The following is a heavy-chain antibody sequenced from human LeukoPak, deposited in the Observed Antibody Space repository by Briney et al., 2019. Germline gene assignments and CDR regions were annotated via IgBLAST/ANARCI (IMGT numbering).Heavy chain of an antibody. CDR2: IWYDGSYK. D-gene: IGHD5/OR15-5a*01. CDR3: ATEASARGIYPAFPDY. Sequence: PGGSLRLSCAASGFPFSSYWMSWVRQAPGKGLEWVAVIWYDGSYKYYVDSVKGRFTISRDNSEGTLYLQMNSLRADDTAVYFCATEASARGIYPAFPDYWGQGTLVTVFS. V-gene: IGHV3-33*08. CDR1: GFPFSSYW. J-gene: IGHJ4*02.